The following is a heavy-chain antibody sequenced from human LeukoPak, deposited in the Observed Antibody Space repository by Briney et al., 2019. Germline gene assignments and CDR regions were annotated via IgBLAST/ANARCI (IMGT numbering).Heavy chain of an antibody. CDR2: IRYDGSNK. CDR1: GITFNTYG. CDR3: ARGGSYLSAFDI. J-gene: IGHJ3*02. D-gene: IGHD1-26*01. V-gene: IGHV3-30*02. Sequence: PGGSLRLSCTVSGITFNTYGMHWVRQAPDKGLEWVAFIRYDGSNKYYADSVKGRFTISRDNSKNTLYLQMNSLRAEDTAVYYCARGGSYLSAFDIWGQGTMVTVSS.